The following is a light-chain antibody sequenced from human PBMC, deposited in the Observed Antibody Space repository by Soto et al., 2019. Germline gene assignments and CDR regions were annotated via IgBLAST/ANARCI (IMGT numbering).Light chain of an antibody. CDR2: GAS. CDR1: QGVSNTY. CDR3: QQDGSSGT. V-gene: IGKV3-20*01. J-gene: IGKJ1*01. Sequence: MVLTKSPGTLSLSQGERATLSCRASQGVSNTYLAWYQQKPGQAPRLLIYGASNRATGIPDRFSGSGSGTYFTLTISILEPEDFAVYYWQQDGSSGTFGQGTKVDI.